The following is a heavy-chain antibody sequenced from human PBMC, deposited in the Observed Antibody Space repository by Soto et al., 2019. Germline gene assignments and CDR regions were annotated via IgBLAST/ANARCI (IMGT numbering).Heavy chain of an antibody. CDR1: GFTFSSYG. Sequence: SLRLSCAASGFTFSSYGMHWVRQAPGKGLEWVAVISYDGSNKYYADSVKGRFTISRDNSKNTLYLQMNSLRDEDTALYYCARGGYCSSNTCYRYGMDVWGQGTTVTVSS. J-gene: IGHJ6*02. CDR3: ARGGYCSSNTCYRYGMDV. D-gene: IGHD2-2*01. CDR2: ISYDGSNK. V-gene: IGHV3-30*03.